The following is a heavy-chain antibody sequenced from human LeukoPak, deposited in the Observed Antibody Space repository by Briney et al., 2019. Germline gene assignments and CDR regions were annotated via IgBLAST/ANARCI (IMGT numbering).Heavy chain of an antibody. Sequence: GASVKVSCKASGYTFTSYGISWVRQAPGQGLEWMGRINPNSGGTNYAQKFQGRVTMTRDTSISTAYMELSRLRSDDTAVYYCARESDIVLMVYAMPYFDYWGQGTLVTVSS. CDR1: GYTFTSYG. D-gene: IGHD2-8*01. V-gene: IGHV1-2*06. CDR3: ARESDIVLMVYAMPYFDY. J-gene: IGHJ4*02. CDR2: INPNSGGT.